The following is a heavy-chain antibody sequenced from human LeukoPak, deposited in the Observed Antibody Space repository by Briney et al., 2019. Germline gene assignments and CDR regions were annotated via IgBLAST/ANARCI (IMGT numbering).Heavy chain of an antibody. J-gene: IGHJ4*02. D-gene: IGHD1-26*01. CDR1: GYTFTSYS. Sequence: GASVKVSCKASGYTFTSYSINWVRQAPGQGLEWMGWIGTYNANTNYAQKLQGRVTMTTDRSTSTAYMELRSLRSDDTAVYYCARGSGDYYFDYWGQGTLVTVSS. V-gene: IGHV1-18*01. CDR2: IGTYNANT. CDR3: ARGSGDYYFDY.